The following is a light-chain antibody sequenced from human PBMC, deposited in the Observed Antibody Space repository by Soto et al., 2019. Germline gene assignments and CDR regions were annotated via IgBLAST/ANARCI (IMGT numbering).Light chain of an antibody. J-gene: IGLJ3*02. Sequence: QAVVTQSPSASASLGASVKLTCTLSSGHSNYAIAWHQQQPEKGPRYLMKLNSDGSHSKGDGIPDRFSGSSSGAERYLTISSLQSEDEADYYCQAWGTGGVFGGGTKVTVL. V-gene: IGLV4-69*01. CDR3: QAWGTGGV. CDR1: SGHSNYA. CDR2: LNSDGSH.